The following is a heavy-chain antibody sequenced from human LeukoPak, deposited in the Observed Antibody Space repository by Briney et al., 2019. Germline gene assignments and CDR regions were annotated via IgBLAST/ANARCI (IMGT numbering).Heavy chain of an antibody. CDR2: ISAYNGNT. CDR1: GYTFTSYG. V-gene: IGHV1-18*01. J-gene: IGHJ4*02. D-gene: IGHD3-22*01. Sequence: ASVKVSCKASGYTFTSYGISWVRQAPGQGLEGMGWISAYNGNTNYAQKLQGRVTMTTDTSTSTAYMELRSLKSDDTAVYYCARDYDSSGYYYGGDYWGQGTLVTVSS. CDR3: ARDYDSSGYYYGGDY.